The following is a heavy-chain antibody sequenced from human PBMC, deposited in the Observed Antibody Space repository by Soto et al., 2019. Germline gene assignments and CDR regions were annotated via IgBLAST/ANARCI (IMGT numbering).Heavy chain of an antibody. CDR1: GGSISSYY. Sequence: PSETLSLTCTVSGGSISSYYWSWIRQPAGKGLEWIGRIYTSGSTNYNPSLKSRVTMSVDTSKNQFSLKLSSVTAADTAVYYCARDSALNYDDFWSGYYYYYGMDVWGQGTTVTVS. J-gene: IGHJ6*02. CDR2: IYTSGST. CDR3: ARDSALNYDDFWSGYYYYYGMDV. D-gene: IGHD3-3*01. V-gene: IGHV4-4*07.